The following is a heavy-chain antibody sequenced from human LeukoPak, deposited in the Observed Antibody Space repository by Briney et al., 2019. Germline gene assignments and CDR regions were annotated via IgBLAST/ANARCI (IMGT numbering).Heavy chain of an antibody. J-gene: IGHJ4*02. Sequence: GGSLRLSCAASGFTFRSYWMSWVRQAPGEGLEWVANIKQDGSEKYYVDSVKGRFTISRDNAKNSLYLQMNSLRAKDTAVYYCAREEQLDYWGQGTLVTVSS. V-gene: IGHV3-7*01. D-gene: IGHD1-1*01. CDR1: GFTFRSYW. CDR3: AREEQLDY. CDR2: IKQDGSEK.